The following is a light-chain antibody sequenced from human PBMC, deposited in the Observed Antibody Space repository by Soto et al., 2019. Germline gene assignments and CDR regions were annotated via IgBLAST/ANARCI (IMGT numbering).Light chain of an antibody. J-gene: IGKJ4*02. CDR3: QHYHHSPVT. V-gene: IGKV3-15*01. CDR1: QRIYSN. CDR2: GAS. Sequence: EIVMTQSPATLSVSPGERVTFSCRASQRIYSNLAWYQHTPGQAPRLLISGASTGATGLASMFSGSGSGTDFPLTINSLQSEVVVVYYWQHYHHSPVTFGGGTKVEIK.